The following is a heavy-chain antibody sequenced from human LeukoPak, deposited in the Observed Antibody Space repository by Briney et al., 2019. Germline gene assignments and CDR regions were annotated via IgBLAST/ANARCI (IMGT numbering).Heavy chain of an antibody. Sequence: GASVNVSCKASGYTFTSYGISWVRQAPGQGLEWMGWISAYNGNTNYAQKLQGRVTMSTDTSTSTAYMELSSLRSEDTAVYYCASGYYGSGSYYNPGEIAFDIWGQGTMVTVSS. V-gene: IGHV1-18*01. CDR2: ISAYNGNT. CDR1: GYTFTSYG. CDR3: ASGYYGSGSYYNPGEIAFDI. J-gene: IGHJ3*02. D-gene: IGHD3-10*01.